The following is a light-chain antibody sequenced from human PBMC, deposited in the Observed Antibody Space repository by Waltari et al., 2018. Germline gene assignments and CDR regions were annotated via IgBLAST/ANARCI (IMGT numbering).Light chain of an antibody. J-gene: IGLJ1*01. V-gene: IGLV3-10*01. CDR3: YSTDSSGNHYV. CDR1: ALPTKY. Sequence: SYELTQAPSVSVSPGQTARITCSGDALPTKYAYWYQQKSGQAPVLVIYEDSKRPSGIPERFSGSSSGTMATLTISGAQVEDEADYYCYSTDSSGNHYVFGTGTKVTVL. CDR2: EDS.